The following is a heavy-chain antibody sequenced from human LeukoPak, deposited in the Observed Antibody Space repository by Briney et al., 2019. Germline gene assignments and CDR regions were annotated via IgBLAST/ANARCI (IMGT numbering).Heavy chain of an antibody. J-gene: IGHJ5*02. CDR1: GGSFSGYY. D-gene: IGHD3-10*01. CDR3: ARAENPPSRYRSGSYYGGALNWFDP. V-gene: IGHV4-34*01. CDR2: INHSGST. Sequence: SETLSLTCAVYGGSFSGYYWSWIRQPPGKGLEWIGEINHSGSTNYNPSLKSRVTISVDTSKNQFSLKLSSVTAADTAVYYCARAENPPSRYRSGSYYGGALNWFDPWGQGTLVTVSS.